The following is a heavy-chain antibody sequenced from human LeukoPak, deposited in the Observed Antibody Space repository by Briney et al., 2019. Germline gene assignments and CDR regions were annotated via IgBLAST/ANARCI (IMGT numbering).Heavy chain of an antibody. V-gene: IGHV3-48*02. D-gene: IGHD3-9*01. CDR1: GFTFSTYR. J-gene: IGHJ5*02. CDR2: ISSGSSTI. CDR3: ASPYYDILTEGGP. Sequence: QSGGSLRLSCAASGFTFSTYRMNWVRQAPGKGLEWVSNISSGSSTIHYADSVKGRFTISRDNAKNSLYLQMNSLRDEDTAVYYCASPYYDILTEGGPWGQGTLVTVSS.